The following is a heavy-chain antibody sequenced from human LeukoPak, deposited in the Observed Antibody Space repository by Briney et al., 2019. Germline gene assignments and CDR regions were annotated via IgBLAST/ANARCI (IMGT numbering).Heavy chain of an antibody. Sequence: SVKVSCKASGGTFSSYAISWVRQAPEQGLEWMGRIIPILGIANYAQKFQGRVTITADKSTSTAYMELSSLRSEDTAVYYCARDPYGDYAFDYWGQGTLVTVSS. CDR2: IIPILGIA. CDR3: ARDPYGDYAFDY. D-gene: IGHD4-17*01. V-gene: IGHV1-69*04. J-gene: IGHJ4*02. CDR1: GGTFSSYA.